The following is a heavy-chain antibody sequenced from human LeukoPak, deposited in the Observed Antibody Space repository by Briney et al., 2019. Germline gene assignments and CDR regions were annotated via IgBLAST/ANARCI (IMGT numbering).Heavy chain of an antibody. J-gene: IGHJ6*02. V-gene: IGHV3-30-3*01. D-gene: IGHD6-19*01. CDR3: AREGIAVAGTFHYYGMDV. Sequence: GGSLRLSCAASGFTFSSYAMHLVRQAPGKGLEWVAVISYDGSNKYYADSVKGRFTISRDNSKNTLYLQMNSLRAEDTAVYYCAREGIAVAGTFHYYGMDVWGQGTTVTVSS. CDR1: GFTFSSYA. CDR2: ISYDGSNK.